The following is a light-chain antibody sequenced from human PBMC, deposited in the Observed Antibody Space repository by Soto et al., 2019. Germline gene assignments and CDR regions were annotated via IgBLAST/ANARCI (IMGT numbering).Light chain of an antibody. CDR3: QTYGSSSFT. J-gene: IGKJ2*01. Sequence: EIVLTQSPGTLSLSSGERATLSCRASQSVSSSYLAWYQQKPGQAPRLLVYATSSRATGIPDRFSGSGSGTDFTLTISRLEPEDFAVYYCQTYGSSSFTFGQGTKLEIK. V-gene: IGKV3-20*01. CDR2: ATS. CDR1: QSVSSSY.